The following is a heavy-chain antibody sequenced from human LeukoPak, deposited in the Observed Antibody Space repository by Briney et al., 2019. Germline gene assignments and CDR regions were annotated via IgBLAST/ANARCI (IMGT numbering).Heavy chain of an antibody. Sequence: SVKVSCKASGGTYSSYTISWVRQAPGQGLEWMGRIIPILGIANYAQKFQGRVTITADKSTSTAYMELSSLRSEDTAVYYCARDYGYYSNHPYYYYYMDVWGKGTTVTVSS. CDR1: GGTYSSYT. CDR2: IIPILGIA. CDR3: ARDYGYYSNHPYYYYYMDV. V-gene: IGHV1-69*04. D-gene: IGHD4-11*01. J-gene: IGHJ6*03.